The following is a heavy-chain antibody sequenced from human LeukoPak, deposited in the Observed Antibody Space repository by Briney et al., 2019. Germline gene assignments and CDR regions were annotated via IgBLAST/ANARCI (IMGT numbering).Heavy chain of an antibody. D-gene: IGHD3-22*01. CDR3: ARPSYYYDSSGYYGWFDP. J-gene: IGHJ5*02. CDR1: GGSISSSSYY. Sequence: SETLSLTCTVSGGSISSSSYYWGWIRQPPGTGLEWIGSIYYSGSTYYNPSLKSRVTIPVDTSKNQFSLKLSSVTAADTAVYYCARPSYYYDSSGYYGWFDPWGQGTLVTVSS. CDR2: IYYSGST. V-gene: IGHV4-39*01.